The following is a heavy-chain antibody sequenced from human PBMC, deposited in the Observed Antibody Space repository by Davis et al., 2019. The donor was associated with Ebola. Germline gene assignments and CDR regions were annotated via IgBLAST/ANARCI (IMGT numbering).Heavy chain of an antibody. CDR2: ISGSGGST. D-gene: IGHD1-26*01. CDR3: AKDQSDEWELLRGGYYFDY. J-gene: IGHJ4*02. Sequence: PGGSLRLSCAASGFTFSSYAMSWVRQAPGKGLEWVSAISGSGGSTYYADSVKGRFTISRDNSKNTLYLQMNSLRAEDTAVYYCAKDQSDEWELLRGGYYFDYWGQGTLVTVSS. V-gene: IGHV3-23*01. CDR1: GFTFSSYA.